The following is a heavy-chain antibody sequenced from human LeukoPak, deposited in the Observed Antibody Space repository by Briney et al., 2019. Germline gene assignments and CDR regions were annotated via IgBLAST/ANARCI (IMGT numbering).Heavy chain of an antibody. J-gene: IGHJ4*02. CDR3: ARGLLTFYGGHPHLGY. D-gene: IGHD4-23*01. CDR2: ISFDGSDE. V-gene: IGHV3-30-3*01. Sequence: QSGGTLRLSCAASAFTFRDYAMHWVRQAPGKGLEWVPDISFDGSDEYYADSVKGRFTISRDNSKNTLYMQMNSLGTEDTAVYYCARGLLTFYGGHPHLGYWGQGALVTVSS. CDR1: AFTFRDYA.